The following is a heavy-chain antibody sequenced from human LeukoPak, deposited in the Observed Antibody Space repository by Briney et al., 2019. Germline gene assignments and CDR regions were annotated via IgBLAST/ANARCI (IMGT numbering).Heavy chain of an antibody. CDR3: ASRTGLYPTRVVITPHDAFDI. Sequence: ASVKVSCKASGYTFTGYYIHWVRQAPGQGLEWMGWIIPNSGGTNYAQKFQGRVTMTRDTSISTAYMELSRLRSDDTAVYYCASRTGLYPTRVVITPHDAFDIWGQGTMVTVSS. D-gene: IGHD3-22*01. V-gene: IGHV1-2*02. CDR1: GYTFTGYY. J-gene: IGHJ3*02. CDR2: IIPNSGGT.